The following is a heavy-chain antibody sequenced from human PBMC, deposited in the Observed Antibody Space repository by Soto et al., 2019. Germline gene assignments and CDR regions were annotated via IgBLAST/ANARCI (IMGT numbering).Heavy chain of an antibody. D-gene: IGHD5-12*01. V-gene: IGHV3-23*01. CDR1: GFTFSSYA. J-gene: IGHJ4*02. CDR2: ISGSGGST. Sequence: GGSLRLSCAASGFTFSSYAMSWVRQAPGKGLEWVSAISGSGGSTYYADSVKGRFTISRDNSKNTLYLQMNSLRAEDTAVHYCAKAQRWLQSLYFDYWGQGTLVTVSS. CDR3: AKAQRWLQSLYFDY.